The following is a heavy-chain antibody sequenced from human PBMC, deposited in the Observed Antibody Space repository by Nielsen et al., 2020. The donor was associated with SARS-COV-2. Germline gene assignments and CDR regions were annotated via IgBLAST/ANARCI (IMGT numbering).Heavy chain of an antibody. Sequence: GGSLRLSCAASGFTFSNYGMHWVRQAPGKGLEWVSAISGSGASTYYADSVKGRFTISRDNSKNTLYLQMNSLRAEDTAVYYCAKAPYGSGRQIDYWGQGTLVTVSS. J-gene: IGHJ4*02. CDR2: ISGSGAST. V-gene: IGHV3-23*01. CDR3: AKAPYGSGRQIDY. CDR1: GFTFSNYG. D-gene: IGHD3-10*01.